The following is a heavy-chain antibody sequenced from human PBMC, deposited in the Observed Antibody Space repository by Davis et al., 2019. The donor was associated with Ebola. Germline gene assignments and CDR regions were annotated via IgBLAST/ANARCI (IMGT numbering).Heavy chain of an antibody. Sequence: MPSETLSLTCAVYGGSFSGYYWSWIRQPPGKGLEWIGEINHSGSTNYNPSLKSRVTISVDTSKHQFSLKLSSVTAADPAVYYCARDRSIAAREGYYYYYGMDVWGQGTTVTVSS. CDR2: INHSGST. CDR1: GGSFSGYY. V-gene: IGHV4-34*01. CDR3: ARDRSIAAREGYYYYYGMDV. J-gene: IGHJ6*02. D-gene: IGHD6-6*01.